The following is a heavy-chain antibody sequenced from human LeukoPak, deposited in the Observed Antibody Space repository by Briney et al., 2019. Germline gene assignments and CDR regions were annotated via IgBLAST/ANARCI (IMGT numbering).Heavy chain of an antibody. CDR1: GGSFSGYY. CDR2: INHSGST. V-gene: IGHV4-34*01. CDR3: ARGRLLWFGELIPLGY. D-gene: IGHD3-10*01. Sequence: ASETLSLTCAVYGGSFSGYYWSWIRQPPGKGLEWIGEINHSGSTNYNPSLKSRVTISVDTSKNQFSLKLSSVTAADTAVYYCARGRLLWFGELIPLGYWGQGTLVTVSS. J-gene: IGHJ4*02.